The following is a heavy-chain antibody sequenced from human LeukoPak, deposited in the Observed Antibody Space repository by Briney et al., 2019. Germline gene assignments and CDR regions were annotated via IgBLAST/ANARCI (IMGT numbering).Heavy chain of an antibody. Sequence: PSETLSLTCAVYGGSFSGYYWSWIRQPPGRGLEWIGEINHSGSTNYNPSLKSRVTISVDTSKNQFSLKLSSVTAADTAVYYCARRGMRYIAAAAPFDPWGQGTLVTVSS. CDR3: ARRGMRYIAAAAPFDP. J-gene: IGHJ5*02. CDR2: INHSGST. V-gene: IGHV4-34*01. CDR1: GGSFSGYY. D-gene: IGHD6-13*01.